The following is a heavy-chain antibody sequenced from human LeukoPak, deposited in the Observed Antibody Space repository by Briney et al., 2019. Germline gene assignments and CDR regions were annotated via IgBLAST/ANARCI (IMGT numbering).Heavy chain of an antibody. J-gene: IGHJ4*02. CDR2: IIPIFGTA. Sequence: SVKVSCKASGGTFSSYAICWVRQAPGQGLEWMGGIIPIFGTANYAQKFQGRVTITTDESTSTAYMELSSLRSEDTAVYYCARAPSGCGGTCPSDHWGPGTLVTVSS. V-gene: IGHV1-69*05. CDR1: GGTFSSYA. D-gene: IGHD2-15*01. CDR3: ARAPSGCGGTCPSDH.